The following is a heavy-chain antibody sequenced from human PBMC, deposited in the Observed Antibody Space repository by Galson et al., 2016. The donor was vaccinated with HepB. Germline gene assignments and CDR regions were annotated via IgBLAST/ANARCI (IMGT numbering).Heavy chain of an antibody. D-gene: IGHD3-10*01. Sequence: SLRLSCAASGFTFTSYWIHWVRQVPGEGLVWVARINTDGSSTRYAESVKGRFAISRDNAKNTVYLQMNSLRVEDTAVYYCARVGVIPYYNYGMDVWGQGTMVIVSS. CDR2: INTDGSST. J-gene: IGHJ6*01. V-gene: IGHV3-74*01. CDR3: ARVGVIPYYNYGMDV. CDR1: GFTFTSYW.